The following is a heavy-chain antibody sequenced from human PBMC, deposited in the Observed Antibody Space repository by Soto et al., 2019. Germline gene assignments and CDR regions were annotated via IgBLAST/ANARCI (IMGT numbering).Heavy chain of an antibody. Sequence: PSETLSLTCTVSGGSISSYYWSWIRQPPGKGLEWIGDIYYSGSTNYNPSLKSRVTISVDTSKNQFSLKLSSVTAADTAMYYCARHVGFGETSFDYCGQGTLVTLSS. V-gene: IGHV4-59*08. D-gene: IGHD3-10*01. CDR3: ARHVGFGETSFDY. CDR1: GGSISSYY. J-gene: IGHJ4*02. CDR2: IYYSGST.